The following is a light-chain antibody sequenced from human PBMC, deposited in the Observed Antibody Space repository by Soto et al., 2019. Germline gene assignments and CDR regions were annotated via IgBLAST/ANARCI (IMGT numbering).Light chain of an antibody. CDR3: QQYYSNSHP. CDR1: QSVFYSSKNKNY. Sequence: DIVMTQSPDSLAVSLGERATINCRSSQSVFYSSKNKNYLAWYQQKPGQPPNLLIFRASTRESGVPDRFSGSGSGTEFTLTISSLQAEEVAVYYCQQYYSNSHPFGQGTKLEI. J-gene: IGKJ2*01. CDR2: RAS. V-gene: IGKV4-1*01.